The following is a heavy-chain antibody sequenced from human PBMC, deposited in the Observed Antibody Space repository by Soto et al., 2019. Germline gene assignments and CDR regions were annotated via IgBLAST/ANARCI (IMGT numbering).Heavy chain of an antibody. Sequence: QVQLQESGPGLVKPSGTLSLTCAVSGGSISSSNWWSWARQPPGKGRKWMGEIYRSGGTNYNPSLKSRVTISVDKSNDQFSLKLSSVTAADTAVYYCARVPGFYGSGSSFFDYWGQGTLVTVSS. CDR2: IYRSGGT. CDR3: ARVPGFYGSGSSFFDY. V-gene: IGHV4-4*02. CDR1: GGSISSSNW. D-gene: IGHD3-10*01. J-gene: IGHJ4*02.